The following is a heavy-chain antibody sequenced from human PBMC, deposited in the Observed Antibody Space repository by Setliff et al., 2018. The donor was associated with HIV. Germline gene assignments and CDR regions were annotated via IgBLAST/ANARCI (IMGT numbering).Heavy chain of an antibody. D-gene: IGHD6-13*01. V-gene: IGHV4-34*01. CDR3: ARGRLAAAASRRRFDYCYMDV. CDR2: INHTGST. Sequence: SETLSLTCAVYGGSFSGYCWSWIRQPPGKGLEWIGEINHTGSTNYNPSLKSRVTISVDTSKNQFSLKLNSVPAADTAVYYCARGRLAAAASRRRFDYCYMDVWTKGTTVTVSS. J-gene: IGHJ6*03. CDR1: GGSFSGYC.